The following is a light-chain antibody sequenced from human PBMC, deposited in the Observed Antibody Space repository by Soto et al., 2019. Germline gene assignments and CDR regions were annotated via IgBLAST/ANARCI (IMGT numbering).Light chain of an antibody. CDR3: QQYGSSPPYT. V-gene: IGKV3-20*01. J-gene: IGKJ2*01. Sequence: EIVLTQSPGTLSLSPGERATLSCRASQSVTSGNLAWYQQKPGQAPRLLISAASSRATNIPDRFSGSGSGTDFTLTISRLEPEDFAVYYCQQYGSSPPYTFGQGTKLEIK. CDR1: QSVTSGN. CDR2: AAS.